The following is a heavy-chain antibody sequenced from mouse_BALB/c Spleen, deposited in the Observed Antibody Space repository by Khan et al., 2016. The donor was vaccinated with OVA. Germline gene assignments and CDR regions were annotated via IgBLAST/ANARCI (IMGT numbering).Heavy chain of an antibody. J-gene: IGHJ4*01. V-gene: IGHV1S41*01. CDR2: IAPGSGSA. CDR1: GYTFTSYW. D-gene: IGHD1-1*01. CDR3: AMENYYGRTCYAMDY. Sequence: DLVKPGASVKLSCKTSGYTFTSYWINWIKQRPGQGLEWIGRIAPGSGSAYYNAMFKDKATLTVDTSSSTAYIKLSTLSSEDSAVFFFAMENYYGRTCYAMDYWGQGTSVTVSS.